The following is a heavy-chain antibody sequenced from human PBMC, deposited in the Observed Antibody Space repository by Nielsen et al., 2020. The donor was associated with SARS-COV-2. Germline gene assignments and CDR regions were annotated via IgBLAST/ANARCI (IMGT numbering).Heavy chain of an antibody. D-gene: IGHD6-13*01. CDR1: GFTFSSYW. Sequence: GGSLRLSCAASGFTFSSYWMSWARQAPGKGLEWVANIKQDGSEKYYVDSVKGRFTISRDNAKNSLYLQMNSLRAEDTAVYYCARAGIAAAGAYGMDVWGQGTTVTVSS. J-gene: IGHJ6*02. CDR2: IKQDGSEK. CDR3: ARAGIAAAGAYGMDV. V-gene: IGHV3-7*03.